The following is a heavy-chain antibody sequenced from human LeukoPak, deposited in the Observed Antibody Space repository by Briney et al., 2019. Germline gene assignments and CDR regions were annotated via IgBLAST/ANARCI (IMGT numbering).Heavy chain of an antibody. CDR1: GFTFSSYS. D-gene: IGHD3-10*01. V-gene: IGHV3-48*01. Sequence: GGSLRLSXAASGFTFSSYSMSWVRQAPGKGLEWVSYISSSSSTIYYADSVKGRFTISRDNAKNSLYLQMNSLRAEDTAVYYCARDSLWFGELLTRFDYWGQGTLVTVSS. CDR3: ARDSLWFGELLTRFDY. J-gene: IGHJ4*02. CDR2: ISSSSSTI.